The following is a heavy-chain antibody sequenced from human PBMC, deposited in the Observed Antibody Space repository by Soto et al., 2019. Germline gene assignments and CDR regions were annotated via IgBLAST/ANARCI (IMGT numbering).Heavy chain of an antibody. D-gene: IGHD3-16*02. CDR1: GYTFTSYG. Sequence: QVQLVQSGAEVKKPGASVKVSCKASGYTFTSYGISWVRQAPGQGLEWMGWISAYNGNTNYAQKLQGRVTMTTDTSTSTAYMELRSLRSDDTAVYYCARDRVPDDYVWGSYPPRYFDYWGQGTLVTVSS. J-gene: IGHJ4*02. CDR3: ARDRVPDDYVWGSYPPRYFDY. CDR2: ISAYNGNT. V-gene: IGHV1-18*04.